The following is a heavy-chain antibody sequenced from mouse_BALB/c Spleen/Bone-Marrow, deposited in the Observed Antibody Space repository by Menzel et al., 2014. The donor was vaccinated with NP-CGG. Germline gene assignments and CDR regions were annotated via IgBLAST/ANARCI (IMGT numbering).Heavy chain of an antibody. J-gene: IGHJ1*01. CDR3: ARRYYVYWYIDV. D-gene: IGHD1-1*01. CDR2: INPGSGDT. CDR1: GYAFTNYL. Sequence: QVQLQQSGAVLVRPGTSVKVSCKASGYAFTNYLIEWVKQRPGQGLEWIGVINPGSGDTNYNEKFKGKATLTADKSSNTAYMQFSSLTSDDSAVYFYARRYYVYWYIDVWGAGTTVTVSS. V-gene: IGHV1-54*01.